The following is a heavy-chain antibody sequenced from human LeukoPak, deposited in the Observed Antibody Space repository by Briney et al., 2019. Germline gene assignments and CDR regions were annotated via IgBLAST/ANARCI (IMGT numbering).Heavy chain of an antibody. CDR1: VGTFSSYA. CDR2: IIPIFGTA. CDR3: ARVETYCSGGSCYPYYYGMDG. D-gene: IGHD2-15*01. J-gene: IGHJ6*02. V-gene: IGHV1-69*13. Sequence: AASVKVSCKASVGTFSSYAISWVRQAPGQGLEWMGGIIPIFGTANYAQKFQGRVTITADESTSTAYMELSSLRSEDTAVYYCARVETYCSGGSCYPYYYGMDGWGQGTTVTVSS.